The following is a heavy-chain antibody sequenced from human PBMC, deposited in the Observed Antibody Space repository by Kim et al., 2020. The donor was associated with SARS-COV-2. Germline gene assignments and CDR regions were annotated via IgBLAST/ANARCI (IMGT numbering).Heavy chain of an antibody. Sequence: FTISRDNSKNTLYLQMNSLRAEDTAVYYCARDGAYYDFWSGQFAGHYFDYWGQGTLVTVSS. J-gene: IGHJ4*02. V-gene: IGHV3-30*01. CDR3: ARDGAYYDFWSGQFAGHYFDY. D-gene: IGHD3-3*01.